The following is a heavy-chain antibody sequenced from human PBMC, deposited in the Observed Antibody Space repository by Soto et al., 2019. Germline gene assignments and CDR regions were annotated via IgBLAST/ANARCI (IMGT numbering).Heavy chain of an antibody. J-gene: IGHJ3*02. V-gene: IGHV3-23*01. Sequence: GRSLRLSCAASGFTFSSYAMSWVRQAPGKGLEWVSAISGSGGSTYYADSVKGRFTISRDNSKNTLYLQMNSLRAEDTAVYYCAKDRLLTYYYDSSGYYHDAFDIWGQGTMVTVSS. D-gene: IGHD3-22*01. CDR2: ISGSGGST. CDR3: AKDRLLTYYYDSSGYYHDAFDI. CDR1: GFTFSSYA.